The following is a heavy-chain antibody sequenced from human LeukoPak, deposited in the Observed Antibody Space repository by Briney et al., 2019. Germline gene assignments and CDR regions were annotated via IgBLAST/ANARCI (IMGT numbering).Heavy chain of an antibody. D-gene: IGHD6-13*01. CDR1: GGSFSGYY. CDR2: INHSGST. V-gene: IGHV4-34*01. Sequence: SETLSLTCAVYGGSFSGYYWSWIRQPPGKGLERIGEINHSGSTNYNPSLKSRVTISLDTSKNQFSLKLSSVTAADTAVYYCASPAAAGTVDYWGQGTLVTVSS. J-gene: IGHJ4*02. CDR3: ASPAAAGTVDY.